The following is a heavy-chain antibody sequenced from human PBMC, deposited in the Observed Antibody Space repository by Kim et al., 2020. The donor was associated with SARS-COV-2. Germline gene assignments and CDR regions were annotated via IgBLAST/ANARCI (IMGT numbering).Heavy chain of an antibody. V-gene: IGHV4-61*01. CDR2: IYYSGST. D-gene: IGHD2-21*01. CDR1: GGSVSSGSYY. J-gene: IGHJ4*02. CDR3: ARGERGEEGQPWVTKDY. Sequence: SETLSLTCTVSGGSVSSGSYYWSWIRQPPGKGLEWIGYIYYSGSTNYNPSLKSRVTISVDTSKNQFSLKLSSVTAADTAVYYCARGERGEEGQPWVTKDYWGQGTLVTVSS.